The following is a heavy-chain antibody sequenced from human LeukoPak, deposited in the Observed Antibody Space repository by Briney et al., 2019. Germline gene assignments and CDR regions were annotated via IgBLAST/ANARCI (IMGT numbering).Heavy chain of an antibody. Sequence: ASVKVSCKASGYTFTSYYIHWLRQAPGQGFEWMGWSDPNSGATKYEHFQGRVTMTRDTSISTAYMELSRLRSDDTAVYYCARAGGSGRYRPYYYYMDVWGKGTTVTISS. CDR1: GYTFTSYY. J-gene: IGHJ6*03. D-gene: IGHD3-10*01. CDR2: SDPNSGAT. CDR3: ARAGGSGRYRPYYYYMDV. V-gene: IGHV1-2*02.